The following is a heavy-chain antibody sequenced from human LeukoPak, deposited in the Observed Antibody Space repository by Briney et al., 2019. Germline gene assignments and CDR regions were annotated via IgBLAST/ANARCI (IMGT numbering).Heavy chain of an antibody. V-gene: IGHV3-23*01. CDR3: AKWGDYDVLTGYYVSDY. D-gene: IGHD3-9*01. CDR2: ITGSGGNT. CDR1: GFTFSNYA. J-gene: IGHJ4*02. Sequence: PGASLRLSCAAPGFTFSNYAMSWVRQGPGKGLEWVSAITGSGGNTYYADSVKGRFTISRDNSKNTVFLQMNSLRAEDTAVYYCAKWGDYDVLTGYYVSDYWGQGTLVTVSS.